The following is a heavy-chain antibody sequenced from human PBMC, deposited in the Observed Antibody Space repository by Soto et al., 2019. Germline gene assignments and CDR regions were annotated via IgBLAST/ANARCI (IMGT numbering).Heavy chain of an antibody. Sequence: GGSLRLSCAASGFTFSSYAMHWVRQAPGKGLEWVAVISYDGSNKYYADSVKGRFTISRDNSKNTLYLQMNSLRAEDTAVYYCASSRSGYYPYFDDWGQGTPVTVSS. V-gene: IGHV3-30-3*01. CDR1: GFTFSSYA. CDR2: ISYDGSNK. CDR3: ASSRSGYYPYFDD. D-gene: IGHD3-22*01. J-gene: IGHJ4*02.